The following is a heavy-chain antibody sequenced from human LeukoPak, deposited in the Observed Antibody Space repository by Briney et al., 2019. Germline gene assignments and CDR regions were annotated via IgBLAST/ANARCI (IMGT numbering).Heavy chain of an antibody. CDR3: ATFVWFGESNDY. V-gene: IGHV3-23*01. J-gene: IGHJ4*02. Sequence: GSLRLSCAASGFTFSGYAMSWVRQAPGKGLEWVSAISGSGGSTYYADSVKGRFTISRDNSKNTLYLQMNSLRAEDTAVHYCATFVWFGESNDYWGQGTLVTVSS. CDR2: ISGSGGST. D-gene: IGHD3-10*01. CDR1: GFTFSGYA.